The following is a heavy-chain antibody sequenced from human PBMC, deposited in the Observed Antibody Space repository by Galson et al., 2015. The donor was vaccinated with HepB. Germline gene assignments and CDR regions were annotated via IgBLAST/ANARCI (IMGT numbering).Heavy chain of an antibody. CDR3: ARESLAYCGGDCYAQVYYFDY. Sequence: SETLSLTCAVSGGSISSYYWSWIRQPAGKGLEWLGRIYTSGSTNYNPSLKSRVSMSVDTSKNQFSLKLSSVTAADTAVYYCARESLAYCGGDCYAQVYYFDYWGQGTLVTVSS. CDR2: IYTSGST. D-gene: IGHD2-21*01. V-gene: IGHV4-4*07. CDR1: GGSISSYY. J-gene: IGHJ4*02.